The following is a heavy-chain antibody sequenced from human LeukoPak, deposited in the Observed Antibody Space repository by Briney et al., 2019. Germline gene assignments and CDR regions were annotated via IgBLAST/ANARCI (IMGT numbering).Heavy chain of an antibody. CDR2: INPSSGGT. V-gene: IGHV1-2*02. CDR1: GYSFTDYY. Sequence: GASVKVSCKASGYSFTDYYIHWVRQAPGQGLEWMGWINPSSGGTRYAQNFQGRVTMTRDPSITTAYMDLSRLRSDDTAVYFCARDPSTRLPGHWGQGTLVTVSS. CDR3: ARDPSTRLPGH. J-gene: IGHJ4*02. D-gene: IGHD6-6*01.